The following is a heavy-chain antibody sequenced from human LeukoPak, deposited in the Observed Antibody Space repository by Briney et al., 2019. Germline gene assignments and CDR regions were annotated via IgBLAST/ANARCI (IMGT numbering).Heavy chain of an antibody. CDR1: GDSVSSNSAA. D-gene: IGHD6-13*01. V-gene: IGHV6-1*01. CDR3: ARASFIAAAGTGLVDY. CDR2: TYYRSKWYN. Sequence: SQTLSLTCAISGDSVSSNSAAWSWIRQSPSRGLEWLGRTYYRSKWYNDYTVSVKSRITINPDTSKNQFSLQLNSVTPEDTAVYYCARASFIAAAGTGLVDYWGQGTLVTVSS. J-gene: IGHJ4*02.